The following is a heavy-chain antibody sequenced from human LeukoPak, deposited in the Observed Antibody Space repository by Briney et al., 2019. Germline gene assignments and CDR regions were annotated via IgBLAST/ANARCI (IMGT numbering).Heavy chain of an antibody. CDR3: ARDLVYDTSAFGY. V-gene: IGHV3-7*01. CDR1: GFTFSSFW. D-gene: IGHD3-22*01. Sequence: GGSLRLSCAASGFTFSSFWMSWVRQAPGKGLEWVANINQDGSEKYYVDSAKGRFTISRDDANNSLYLQMNSLRAEDTAVYYCARDLVYDTSAFGYWGQGTLVTVSS. J-gene: IGHJ4*02. CDR2: INQDGSEK.